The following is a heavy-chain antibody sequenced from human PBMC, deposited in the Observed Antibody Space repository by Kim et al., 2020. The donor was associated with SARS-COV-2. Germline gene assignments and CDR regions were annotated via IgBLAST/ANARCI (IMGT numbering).Heavy chain of an antibody. CDR1: GYTFTSYY. CDR2: INPSGGST. CDR3: ARDLRIVVVTATDAFDI. Sequence: ASVKVSCKASGYTFTSYYMHWVRQAPGQGLEWMGIINPSGGSTSYAQKFQGRVTMTRDTSTSTVYMELSSLRSEDTAVYYCARDLRIVVVTATDAFDIWGQGTMVTVSS. J-gene: IGHJ3*02. D-gene: IGHD2-21*02. V-gene: IGHV1-46*01.